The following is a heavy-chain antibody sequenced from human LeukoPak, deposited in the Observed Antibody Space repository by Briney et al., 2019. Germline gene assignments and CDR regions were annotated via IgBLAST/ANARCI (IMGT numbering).Heavy chain of an antibody. J-gene: IGHJ6*03. Sequence: SETLSLTCTVSGGSISSYYWSWSRQPPGKGLELIGYIYTSGSTNYNPSLNSQVTISVDTSKNQFSLKLSSVAAPDTAVYYCARVVVPAALRYYYYYYMDVWGKGTTVTVSS. CDR2: IYTSGST. V-gene: IGHV4-4*08. CDR3: ARVVVPAALRYYYYYYMDV. CDR1: GGSISSYY. D-gene: IGHD2-2*01.